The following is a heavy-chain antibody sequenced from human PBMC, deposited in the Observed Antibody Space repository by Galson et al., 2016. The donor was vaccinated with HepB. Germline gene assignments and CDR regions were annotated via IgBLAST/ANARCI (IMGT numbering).Heavy chain of an antibody. CDR1: GGSISSYY. CDR3: AREIGWCSGGRCYNAMDV. J-gene: IGHJ6*04. Sequence: SETLSLTCTVSGGSISSYYWSWIRQPAGKGLEWIGRIYTSGNTNYNPSLKSRVTMSVDTSKNQFSLKLSSVTAADTAVYYCAREIGWCSGGRCYNAMDVWGKGTTVTVSS. V-gene: IGHV4-4*07. CDR2: IYTSGNT. D-gene: IGHD2-15*01.